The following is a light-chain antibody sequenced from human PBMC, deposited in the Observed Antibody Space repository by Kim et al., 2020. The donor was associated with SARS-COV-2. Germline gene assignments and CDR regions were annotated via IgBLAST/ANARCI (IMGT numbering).Light chain of an antibody. CDR2: CAS. J-gene: IGKJ2*01. CDR3: QQYGGSPDN. V-gene: IGKV3-20*01. Sequence: SPGERVTPSCRARQSISANYLAWYQQKPGQAPRLLIYCASSRATGIPERFSGRASGTDFTLTISRLEPEDFGVYYCQQYGGSPDNFGQGTKLEIK. CDR1: QSISANY.